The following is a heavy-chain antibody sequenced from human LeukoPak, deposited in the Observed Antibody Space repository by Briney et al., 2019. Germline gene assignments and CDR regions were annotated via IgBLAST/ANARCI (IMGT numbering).Heavy chain of an antibody. CDR3: ARVGVVGAIDY. CDR1: GFTFTSYS. V-gene: IGHV3-48*04. J-gene: IGHJ4*02. Sequence: GGSLRLSCAASGFTFTSYSMNWVRQAPGKGLEWVSYISGSSSAIHYADSVKGRFTISRDNANNSLYLQMNSLRAEDTAVYYCARVGVVGAIDYWGQGTLVTVSS. D-gene: IGHD1-26*01. CDR2: ISGSSSAI.